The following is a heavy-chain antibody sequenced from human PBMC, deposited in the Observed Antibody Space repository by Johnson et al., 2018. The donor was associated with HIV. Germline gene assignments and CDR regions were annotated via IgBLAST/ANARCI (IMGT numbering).Heavy chain of an antibody. CDR3: ARAIRVTMGGDAFDI. CDR2: TQYDGSNK. V-gene: IGHV3-30*02. J-gene: IGHJ3*02. D-gene: IGHD3-10*01. CDR1: GFSFSSYG. Sequence: QVQLVESGGGLVQPGGSLRLSCVASGFSFSSYGIHWVRQAPGKGLEWVAFTQYDGSNKYYADSVKGRFTISRDNSKNTLYLQMNSLRAEDTALYYCARAIRVTMGGDAFDIWGQGTMVTVSS.